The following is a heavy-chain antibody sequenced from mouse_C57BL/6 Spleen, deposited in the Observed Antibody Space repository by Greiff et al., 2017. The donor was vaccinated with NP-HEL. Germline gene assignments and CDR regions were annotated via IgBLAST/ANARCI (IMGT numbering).Heavy chain of an antibody. CDR3: AQSGSYYSNRDYFDY. Sequence: VKLVESGPGLVQPSQSLSITCTVSGFSLTSYGVHWVRQSPGKGLEWLGVIWRGGSTDYNAAFMSRLSITKDNSKSQVFFKMDSLQADETAIYHCAQSGSYYSNRDYFDYWGQGTTLTVSS. CDR1: GFSLTSYG. CDR2: IWRGGST. V-gene: IGHV2-5*01. J-gene: IGHJ2*01. D-gene: IGHD2-5*01.